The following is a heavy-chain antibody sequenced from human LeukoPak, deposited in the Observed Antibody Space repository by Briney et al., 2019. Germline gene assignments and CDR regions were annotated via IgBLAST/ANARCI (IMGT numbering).Heavy chain of an antibody. CDR2: ISSSSSDI. V-gene: IGHV3-21*01. CDR3: ARESGYDIDFDY. CDR1: GFTFSNYT. J-gene: IGHJ4*02. D-gene: IGHD5-12*01. Sequence: GGSLRLSCAASGFTFSNYTLNWVRQAPGKGLEWVSSISSSSSDIYYADSVKGRFTISRDNAKNSLYLQMNSLRAEDTAVYYCARESGYDIDFDYWGQGTLVTVSS.